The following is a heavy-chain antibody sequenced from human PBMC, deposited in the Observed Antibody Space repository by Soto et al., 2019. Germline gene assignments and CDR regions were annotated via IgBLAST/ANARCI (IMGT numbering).Heavy chain of an antibody. J-gene: IGHJ3*02. CDR1: GYSFTGHY. CDR2: INPNTGGT. V-gene: IGHV1-2*02. Sequence: ASVKVSCKASGYSFTGHYIHWVRQAPGQGLEWMGWINPNTGGTNSAQNFQGRVTMSRDTSVTTAYMDLSRLTSDDTAVYYCARDSYYDILTGYSRNAFDIWGQGTMVTVSS. CDR3: ARDSYYDILTGYSRNAFDI. D-gene: IGHD3-9*01.